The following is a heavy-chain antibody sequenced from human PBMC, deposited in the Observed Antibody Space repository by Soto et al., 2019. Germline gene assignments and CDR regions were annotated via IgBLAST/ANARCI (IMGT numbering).Heavy chain of an antibody. CDR2: IYYSGRT. CDR1: GGSISSSSYY. CDR3: ARRQQLVREPFDY. V-gene: IGHV4-39*01. Sequence: QLQLQESGPGLVKPSATLSLTCTVSGGSISSSSYYWCWIRPPPGKGLEWIGSIYYSGRTYYNPSLKSRVTISVDTSKKQFSLMLSSVTDADTTVYYSARRQQLVREPFDYLGQGTLVTVSS. D-gene: IGHD6-13*01. J-gene: IGHJ4*02.